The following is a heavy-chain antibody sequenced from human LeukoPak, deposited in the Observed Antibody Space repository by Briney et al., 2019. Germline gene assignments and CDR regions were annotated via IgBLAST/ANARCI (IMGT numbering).Heavy chain of an antibody. Sequence: ASVKVSCKASGYTFTGYYMHWVRQAPGQGLEWMGWINPNSGGTNYAQKFQGRVTMTRDTSISTAYMELSRLRSDDTAVYYCARPPGIYGPCDYWGQGTLVTVSS. CDR3: ARPPGIYGPCDY. CDR2: INPNSGGT. J-gene: IGHJ4*02. V-gene: IGHV1-2*02. CDR1: GYTFTGYY. D-gene: IGHD3-10*01.